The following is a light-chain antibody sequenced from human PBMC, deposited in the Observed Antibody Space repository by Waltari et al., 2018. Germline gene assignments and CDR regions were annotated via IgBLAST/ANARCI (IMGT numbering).Light chain of an antibody. V-gene: IGKV3-20*01. J-gene: IGKJ4*01. CDR1: QSSRSIS. CDR2: GAS. Sequence: EIVLTQSPGTLSLSPGERATLPCRASQSSRSISLAWYQQKPGQAPRLLIYGASSRATGIPDRFSGSGSGTDFTLTISRLEPEDFAVYYCQQDGGSPPLTFGGGTKVEIK. CDR3: QQDGGSPPLT.